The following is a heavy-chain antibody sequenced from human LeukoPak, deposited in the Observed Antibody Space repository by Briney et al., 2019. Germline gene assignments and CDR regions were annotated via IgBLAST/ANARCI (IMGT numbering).Heavy chain of an antibody. V-gene: IGHV3-7*01. Sequence: GGSLRLSCAASGFAFSTYWVDWVPQAPGKGLEGVGNINQDGSVKHYVDSVRGRFTISRDNARNSVYLQMNALRVEDTAVYYCTRDFVFWGQGTLVTASS. CDR3: TRDFVF. CDR2: INQDGSVK. D-gene: IGHD3-3*01. J-gene: IGHJ4*02. CDR1: GFAFSTYW.